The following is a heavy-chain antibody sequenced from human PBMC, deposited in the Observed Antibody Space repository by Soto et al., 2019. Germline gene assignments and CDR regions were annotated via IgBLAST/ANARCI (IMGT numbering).Heavy chain of an antibody. J-gene: IGHJ4*02. CDR3: AKAPRVPTPDYYFDF. Sequence: GGSLRLSWAASGFTFSSYAMSWVRQAPGKGLEWVSAISGSGGSTYYADSVKGRFTISRDNSKNTLYLQMNSLRAEDKAVYYCAKAPRVPTPDYYFDFWGKGTLVTGSS. D-gene: IGHD2-2*01. CDR2: ISGSGGST. CDR1: GFTFSSYA. V-gene: IGHV3-23*01.